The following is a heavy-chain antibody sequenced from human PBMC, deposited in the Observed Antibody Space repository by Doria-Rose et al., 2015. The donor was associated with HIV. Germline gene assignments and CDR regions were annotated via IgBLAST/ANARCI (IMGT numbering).Heavy chain of an antibody. V-gene: IGHV3-21*01. J-gene: IGHJ4*02. D-gene: IGHD3-10*01. CDR3: ATGVTLDY. CDR1: GFTFSSHR. Sequence: VQLVQSGGGLVRPGGSLRLSCATSGFTFSSHRINWVRQAPGKVLERVSSISSTSAYINYADSVRGRFTISRDNARNSLYLQMDSLRAEDTAIYYCATGVTLDYWGQGTLVTVSS. CDR2: ISSTSAYI.